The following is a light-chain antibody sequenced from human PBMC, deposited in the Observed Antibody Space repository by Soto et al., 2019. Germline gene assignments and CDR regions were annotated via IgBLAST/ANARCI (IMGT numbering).Light chain of an antibody. J-gene: IGLJ2*01. CDR3: SSYTTSGTLV. Sequence: QAVVTQPASVSGSPGQSITISCTGTSSDVGAYNYVSWYQHHPGKAPKLMIYAVSNRPSGVSNRFSGSKSGNTASLTISGLQAEDEADFYCSSYTTSGTLVFGGGTKLTVL. CDR1: SSDVGAYNY. V-gene: IGLV2-14*01. CDR2: AVS.